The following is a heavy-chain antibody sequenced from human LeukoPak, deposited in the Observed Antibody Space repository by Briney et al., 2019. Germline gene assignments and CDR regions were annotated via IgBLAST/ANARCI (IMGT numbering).Heavy chain of an antibody. CDR2: MNPISGNT. CDR1: GYTFSNND. CDR3: VRGAKCSGADCDSTKEYVYYFDY. J-gene: IGHJ4*02. Sequence: ASVKVSCKASGYTFSNNDINWVRQATGQGLEWMGWMNPISGNTGFAQKFQGRVTITRITSISTAYMEMSSLRSDDTAVYYCVRGAKCSGADCDSTKEYVYYFDYWGQGTLVTVSS. D-gene: IGHD6-25*01. V-gene: IGHV1-8*03.